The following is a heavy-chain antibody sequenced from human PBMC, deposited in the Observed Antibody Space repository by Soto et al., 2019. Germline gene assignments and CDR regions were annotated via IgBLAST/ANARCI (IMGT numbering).Heavy chain of an antibody. D-gene: IGHD6-19*01. V-gene: IGHV4-31*03. Sequence: SETLSLTCTVSGGSISSGSYYWNWMRQRPWKGLEWIGYIYYTGSADYNPSLESRLTISVDTLKNQFSLKMTSVTAADTAVYYCATWGRRGWYVAHWGQGXRVTVYS. CDR1: GGSISSGSYY. J-gene: IGHJ5*02. CDR3: ATWGRRGWYVAH. CDR2: IYYTGSA.